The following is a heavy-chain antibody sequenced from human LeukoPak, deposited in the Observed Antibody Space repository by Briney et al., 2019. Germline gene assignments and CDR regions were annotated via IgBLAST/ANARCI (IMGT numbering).Heavy chain of an antibody. Sequence: PGGSLRLSCAASGFTFSSYGMHWVRQVPGKGLEWVAVIWYDGSNKYYADSVKGRFTISRDNSKNTLYLQMNSLRAEDTAVYYCARDVGSSWYFDYWGQGTLVTVSS. D-gene: IGHD6-13*01. V-gene: IGHV3-33*01. CDR1: GFTFSSYG. J-gene: IGHJ4*02. CDR3: ARDVGSSWYFDY. CDR2: IWYDGSNK.